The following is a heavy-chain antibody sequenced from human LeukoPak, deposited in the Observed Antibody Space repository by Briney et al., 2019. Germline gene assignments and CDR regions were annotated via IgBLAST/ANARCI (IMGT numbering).Heavy chain of an antibody. CDR1: GYTFTGYY. D-gene: IGHD3-22*01. Sequence: ASVKVSCKASGYTFTGYYMHWVRQAPGQGLEWMGWINPNSGGTNYAQKFQGRVTMTRDMSTSTVYMELSSLRSEDTAVYYCARADYLKYYYDSSGWNYFDYWGQGTLVTVSS. J-gene: IGHJ4*02. V-gene: IGHV1-2*02. CDR2: INPNSGGT. CDR3: ARADYLKYYYDSSGWNYFDY.